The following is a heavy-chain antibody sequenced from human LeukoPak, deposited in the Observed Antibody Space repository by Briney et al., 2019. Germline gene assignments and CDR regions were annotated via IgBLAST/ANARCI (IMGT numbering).Heavy chain of an antibody. J-gene: IGHJ4*02. CDR1: GYTFTSYG. V-gene: IGHV1-18*01. D-gene: IGHD6-19*01. CDR2: ISAYNGNT. Sequence: GASVKVSCKASGYTFTSYGISWVRQAPGQGLEWMGWISAYNGNTNYAQKLQGRVTMTTDTSTSTAYMELSSLRSEDTAVYYCARTRTILAVAGTPYFDYWGQGTLVTVSS. CDR3: ARTRTILAVAGTPYFDY.